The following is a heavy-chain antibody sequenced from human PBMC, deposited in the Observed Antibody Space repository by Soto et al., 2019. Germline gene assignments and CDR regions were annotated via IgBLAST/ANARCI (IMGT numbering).Heavy chain of an antibody. CDR1: ADTFTSYY. Sequence: ASVKVSCKAPADTFTSYYIHWVRQAPGHGLEWMGRINPKSGGTSTAQKFQGWVTMTTDTSISTASMELTRLTSDDTAIYYCARGDSTDCSNGVCSFFYNHDMDVWGQGTTVTVSS. CDR3: ARGDSTDCSNGVCSFFYNHDMDV. D-gene: IGHD2-8*01. CDR2: INPKSGGT. J-gene: IGHJ6*02. V-gene: IGHV1-2*04.